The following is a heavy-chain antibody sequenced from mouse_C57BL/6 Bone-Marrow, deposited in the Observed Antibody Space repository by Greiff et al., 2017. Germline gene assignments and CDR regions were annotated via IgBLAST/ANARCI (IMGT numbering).Heavy chain of an antibody. D-gene: IGHD2-4*01. V-gene: IGHV1-50*01. J-gene: IGHJ3*01. CDR3: ARSDDYDGFAY. CDR2: IDPSDSST. CDR1: GYTFTSYW. Sequence: QVQLQQPGAELVKPGASVKLSCKASGYTFTSYWMQWVKQRPGQGLEWIGEIDPSDSSTNYTQKFQGKATLTVDTSSSTAYMQLSSLTSEDSAVYYCARSDDYDGFAYWGQGTLVTVSA.